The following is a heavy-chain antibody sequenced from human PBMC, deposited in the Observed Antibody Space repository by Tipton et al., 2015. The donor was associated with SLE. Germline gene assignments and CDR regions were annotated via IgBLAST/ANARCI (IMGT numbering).Heavy chain of an antibody. V-gene: IGHV4-39*01. Sequence: TLSLTCSVSGGSISSSLYYWGWVRQPPGKGLEWIATIHYSGNSYTNPPHKSRVTISVDTSKNQFSLKLSSVTAADTAVYYCARGAKERITLVRVRPYYFDYWGQGSLVTVSS. CDR1: GGSISSSLYY. CDR3: ARGAKERITLVRVRPYYFDY. CDR2: IHYSGNS. D-gene: IGHD3-10*01. J-gene: IGHJ4*01.